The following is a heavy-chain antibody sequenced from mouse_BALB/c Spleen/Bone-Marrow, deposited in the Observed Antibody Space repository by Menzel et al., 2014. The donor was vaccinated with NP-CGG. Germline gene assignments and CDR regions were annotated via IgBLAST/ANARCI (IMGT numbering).Heavy chain of an antibody. Sequence: EVQRVESGGGLVQPGGSLKLSCAASGFDFSRYWMSWVRQAPGKGLEWIGEINPESSTINYTPSLKDKFIISRDNAKNTLFLQMTKVRSEDTALYYCARLNCYGNLFVWGAGTTVTVSS. J-gene: IGHJ1*01. CDR3: ARLNCYGNLFV. D-gene: IGHD1-1*01. CDR1: GFDFSRYW. V-gene: IGHV4-1*02. CDR2: INPESSTI.